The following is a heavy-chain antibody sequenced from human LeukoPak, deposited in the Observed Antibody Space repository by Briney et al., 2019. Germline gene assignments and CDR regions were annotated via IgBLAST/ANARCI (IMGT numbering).Heavy chain of an antibody. Sequence: GGSLRLSCAAAAFTFTNAWMSWVRQAPGKWLEWVGRIKIKGDGETTDYAAPVKGRFFMSRDDSKDTVFLQMNGLMVDDTALYYCVTDLGLTMIRGVMVTWGQGTLVTVS. CDR1: AFTFTNAW. CDR3: VTDLGLTMIRGVMVT. V-gene: IGHV3-15*01. D-gene: IGHD3-10*01. CDR2: IKIKGDGETT. J-gene: IGHJ5*02.